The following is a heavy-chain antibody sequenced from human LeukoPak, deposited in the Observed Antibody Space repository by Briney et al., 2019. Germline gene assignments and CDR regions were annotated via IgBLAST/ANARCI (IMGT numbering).Heavy chain of an antibody. CDR2: ISSSSSYI. J-gene: IGHJ4*02. Sequence: GGSLGLSCAASGFTFSSYSMNWVRQAPGKGLEWVSSISSSSSYIYYADSVKGRFTISRDNAKNSLYLQMNSLRAEDTAVYYCARGGDSIAAAGTQNFDYWGQGTLVTVSS. CDR3: ARGGDSIAAAGTQNFDY. CDR1: GFTFSSYS. D-gene: IGHD6-13*01. V-gene: IGHV3-21*01.